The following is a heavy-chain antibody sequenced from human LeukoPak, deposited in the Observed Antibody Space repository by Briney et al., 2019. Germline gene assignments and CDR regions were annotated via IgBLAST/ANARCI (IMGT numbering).Heavy chain of an antibody. CDR1: GGTSSSYA. Sequence: SVKVSCKASGGTSSSYAISWVRQAPGQGLEWMGGIIPIFGTANYAQKFQGRVTITADESTSTAYMELSSLRSEDTAVYYCASRNNWNGVAFDYWGQGTLVTVSS. V-gene: IGHV1-69*13. CDR3: ASRNNWNGVAFDY. CDR2: IIPIFGTA. J-gene: IGHJ4*02. D-gene: IGHD1-20*01.